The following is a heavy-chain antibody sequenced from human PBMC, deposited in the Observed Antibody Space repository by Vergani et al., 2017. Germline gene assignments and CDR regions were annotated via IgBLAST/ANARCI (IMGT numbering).Heavy chain of an antibody. CDR1: GGSFTSYH. D-gene: IGHD4-11*01. Sequence: QVQLQQWGGGLLKPSETLSLTCVVNGGSFTSYHWTWIRQSPGEGLEWVGDIDHTGRPDYNPSRKSRVTMSVDKSRNQFSLTLNSVTATDTAIYFCARVNTETNGHLYYYYYMDVWVQGTAVTVS. V-gene: IGHV4-34*01. CDR3: ARVNTETNGHLYYYYYMDV. CDR2: IDHTGRP. J-gene: IGHJ6*03.